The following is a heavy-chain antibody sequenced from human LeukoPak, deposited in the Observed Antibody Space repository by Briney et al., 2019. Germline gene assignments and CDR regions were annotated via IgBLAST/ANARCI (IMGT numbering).Heavy chain of an antibody. J-gene: IGHJ4*02. CDR1: GFTFSSYA. CDR3: ARDFQPGGSGTQPDY. Sequence: GGSLRLSCAASGFTFSSYAMSWVRQAPGKGLEWVSAISGSGGSTYYADSVKGRFTISRDNSKNTLYLQMNSLRAEDTAVYYCARDFQPGGSGTQPDYWGQGTLVTVSS. V-gene: IGHV3-23*01. CDR2: ISGSGGST. D-gene: IGHD6-25*01.